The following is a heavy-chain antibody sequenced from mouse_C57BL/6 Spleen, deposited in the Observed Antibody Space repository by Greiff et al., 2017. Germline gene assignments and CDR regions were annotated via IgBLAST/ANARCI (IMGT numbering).Heavy chain of an antibody. CDR2: IYPGDGDT. D-gene: IGHD4-1*02. CDR3: ARHQLGPFAY. Sequence: QVHVKQSGAELVKPGASVKISCKASGYAFSSYWMNWVKQRPGKGLEWIGQIYPGDGDTNYNGKFKGKATLTADKSSSTAYMQLSSLTSEDSAVYFCARHQLGPFAYWGQGTLVTVSA. V-gene: IGHV1-80*01. CDR1: GYAFSSYW. J-gene: IGHJ3*01.